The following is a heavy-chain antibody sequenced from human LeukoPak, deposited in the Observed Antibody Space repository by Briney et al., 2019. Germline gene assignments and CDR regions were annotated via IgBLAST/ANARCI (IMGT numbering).Heavy chain of an antibody. CDR3: ARAPVGYNYGLRHIHYMDV. Sequence: SETLSLTCTVSGYSISSDYYWGWIRQPRGKGLEWIGSIYNRGTNHYNPSLKGRVTISVDTSKKQFFMKLSSVTAADTAVYYCARAPVGYNYGLRHIHYMDVWGQGTTVTVSS. J-gene: IGHJ6*03. D-gene: IGHD5-24*01. CDR2: IYNRGTN. V-gene: IGHV4-38-2*02. CDR1: GYSISSDYY.